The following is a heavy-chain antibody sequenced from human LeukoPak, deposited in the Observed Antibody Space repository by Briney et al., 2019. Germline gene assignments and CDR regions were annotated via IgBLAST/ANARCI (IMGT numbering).Heavy chain of an antibody. CDR2: MNPNNGNT. CDR3: ARGLGYWSGGSCYPR. Sequence: ASVKVSCKASGYTFTSYDINWVRQATGQGLEWMGWMNPNNGNTGYAQKFQGRVSITRNTSISTAYMELSSLRSEDTAVYYCARGLGYWSGGSCYPRWGQGTLVTVSS. J-gene: IGHJ4*02. V-gene: IGHV1-8*03. CDR1: GYTFTSYD. D-gene: IGHD2-15*01.